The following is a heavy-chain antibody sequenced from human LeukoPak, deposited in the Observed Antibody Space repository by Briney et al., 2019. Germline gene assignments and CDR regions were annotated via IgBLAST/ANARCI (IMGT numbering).Heavy chain of an antibody. CDR3: ATPEALQYSGSYGGLGY. Sequence: ASVKVSCKASGYTFTSYYMHWVRQAPGQGLEWMGIINPSGGSTSYAQKFQGRVTMTRDTSTSTVYMELSSLGSEDTAVYYCATPEALQYSGSYGGLGYWGQGTLVTVSS. CDR2: INPSGGST. D-gene: IGHD1-26*01. CDR1: GYTFTSYY. J-gene: IGHJ4*02. V-gene: IGHV1-46*01.